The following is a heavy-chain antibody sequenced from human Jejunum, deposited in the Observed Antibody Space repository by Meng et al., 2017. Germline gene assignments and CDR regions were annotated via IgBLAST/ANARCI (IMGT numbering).Heavy chain of an antibody. J-gene: IGHJ5*02. CDR2: IHYAGNA. CDR1: GGSISSVDYY. CDR3: ARGVVAGAPYPGHWFDP. D-gene: IGHD2-15*01. V-gene: IGHV4-31*02. Sequence: QVLLQGSGPGLVKPSQALSLTSTSSGGSISSVDYYWSWIRQHPGKRLEWSGSIHYAGNAYQSPSLKSRRTMSIDTSENQFSLKLSSVTAADTAVYYCARGVVAGAPYPGHWFDPWGQGTLVTVSS.